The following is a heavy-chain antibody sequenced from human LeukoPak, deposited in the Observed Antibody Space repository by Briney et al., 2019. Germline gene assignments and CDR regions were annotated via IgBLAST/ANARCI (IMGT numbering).Heavy chain of an antibody. J-gene: IGHJ4*02. D-gene: IGHD2-2*01. CDR3: ASPIRSGCSSTSCSLDY. CDR1: GYTFTSYG. V-gene: IGHV1-18*01. Sequence: ASVKVSCKASGYTFTSYGISWVRQAPGQGLDWLGWISAYNGTTNYAQKLQGRVTMTTDTSTSTAYMELRSLRSDDTAVYYCASPIRSGCSSTSCSLDYWGQGTLVTVSS. CDR2: ISAYNGTT.